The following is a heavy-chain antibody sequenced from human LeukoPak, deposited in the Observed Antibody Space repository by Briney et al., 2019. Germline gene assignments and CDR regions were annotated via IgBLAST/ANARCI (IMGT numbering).Heavy chain of an antibody. J-gene: IGHJ4*02. V-gene: IGHV4-4*02. CDR3: TRESGAFSPFGF. CDR2: VHLSGAT. CDR1: GVSITTTNW. D-gene: IGHD1-26*01. Sequence: PSETLSLTCAVSGVSITTTNWWRWVRQPPGKGLGWIGEVHLSGATNYNPSLESRVSMSIDKSKNHLSLEVTSVTAADTAIYYCTRESGAFSPFGFWGQGTLLTVSS.